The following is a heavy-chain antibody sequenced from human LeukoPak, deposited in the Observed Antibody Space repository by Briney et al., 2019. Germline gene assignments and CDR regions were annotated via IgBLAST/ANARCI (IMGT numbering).Heavy chain of an antibody. CDR2: IIPIFGTA. Sequence: ASVKVSCKASGGTFSSYAISRVRQAPGQGLEWMGGIIPIFGTANYAQKFQGRVTITADKSTSTAYMELSSLRSEDTAVYYCAREVNDDYGDYVWFDPWGQGTLVTVSS. V-gene: IGHV1-69*06. CDR3: AREVNDDYGDYVWFDP. D-gene: IGHD4-17*01. J-gene: IGHJ5*02. CDR1: GGTFSSYA.